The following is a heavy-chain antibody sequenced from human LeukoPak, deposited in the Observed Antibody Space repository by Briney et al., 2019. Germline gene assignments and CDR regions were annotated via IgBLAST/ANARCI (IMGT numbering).Heavy chain of an antibody. CDR1: GFTFSRYP. CDR3: VKAQYDFWSGLDY. Sequence: GGSLRLSCAASGFTFSRYPMHWVRQAPGKGLEYVSAISGNGVSTYYADSVKGRFTISRDNSENTLYLQMSSLRTEDTAIYYCVKAQYDFWSGLDYWGQGTLVTVSS. D-gene: IGHD3-3*01. CDR2: ISGNGVST. V-gene: IGHV3-64D*09. J-gene: IGHJ4*02.